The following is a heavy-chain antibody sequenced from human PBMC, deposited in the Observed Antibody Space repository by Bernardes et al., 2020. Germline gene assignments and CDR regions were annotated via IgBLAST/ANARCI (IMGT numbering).Heavy chain of an antibody. CDR1: GGSISSSSYY. J-gene: IGHJ6*02. V-gene: IGHV4-39*01. CDR3: AFGDWDIAVAGTLGYYYYGMDV. Sequence: SETLSLTCTVSGGSISSSSYYWGWIRQPPGKGLEWIGNIYYSGSTYYNPSLKSRVTISVDTSKNQFSLKLSSVTAADTAVYYCAFGDWDIAVAGTLGYYYYGMDVWGQGTTVTVSS. CDR2: IYYSGST. D-gene: IGHD6-19*01.